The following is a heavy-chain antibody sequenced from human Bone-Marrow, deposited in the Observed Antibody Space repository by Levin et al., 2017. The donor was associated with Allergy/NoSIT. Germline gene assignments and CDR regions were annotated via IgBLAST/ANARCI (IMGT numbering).Heavy chain of an antibody. D-gene: IGHD3-10*01. CDR1: GYTFTSYG. CDR2: ISAYNGNT. V-gene: IGHV1-18*01. Sequence: GESLKISCQASGYTFTSYGISWVRQAPGQGLEWMGWISAYNGNTNYAQKLQGRVTMTTDTSTSTAYMELRSLRSDDTAVYYCARYRITMVRGVIIPTGYYYYGMDVWGQGTTVTVSS. CDR3: ARYRITMVRGVIIPTGYYYYGMDV. J-gene: IGHJ6*02.